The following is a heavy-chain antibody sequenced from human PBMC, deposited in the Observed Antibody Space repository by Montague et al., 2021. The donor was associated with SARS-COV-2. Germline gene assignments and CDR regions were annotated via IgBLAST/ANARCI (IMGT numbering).Heavy chain of an antibody. D-gene: IGHD6-19*01. Sequence: SETLSLTCIVSGESIDRDTYYWGWIRQSPGKGLEWIGSLSSSGSTYYNPPLRSRVTISIDTSKNHFSLKVNSVTATDTAVYFCARPGSVSGWFYFDDWGQGTLVTVSS. CDR3: ARPGSVSGWFYFDD. CDR2: LSSSGST. V-gene: IGHV4-39*02. CDR1: GESIDRDTYY. J-gene: IGHJ4*02.